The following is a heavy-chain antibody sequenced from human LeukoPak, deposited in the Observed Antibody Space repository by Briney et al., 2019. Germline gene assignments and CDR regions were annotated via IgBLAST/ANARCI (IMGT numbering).Heavy chain of an antibody. Sequence: GGSLRLSCAAAGFSFSTYSMNWVRQTPGKGLEWVSSISRTSSYIYYADSVKGRFTLSRDNGKNSLYLQMNSLRAEDTAVYYCARGGMGANSQEYFYYGMDVWGQGTTVSVSS. J-gene: IGHJ6*02. D-gene: IGHD2-8*01. CDR1: GFSFSTYS. CDR3: ARGGMGANSQEYFYYGMDV. V-gene: IGHV3-21*01. CDR2: ISRTSSYI.